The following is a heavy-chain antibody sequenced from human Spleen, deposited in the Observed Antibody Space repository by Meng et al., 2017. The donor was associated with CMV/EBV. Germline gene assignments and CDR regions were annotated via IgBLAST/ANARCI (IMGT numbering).Heavy chain of an antibody. D-gene: IGHD2-2*02. CDR2: INPSGGST. J-gene: IGHJ2*01. Sequence: TLTSYFIHWGREDHGQGLEWMGIINPSGGSTSYAQKFQGRVNMTRDTSTSTVYMELSSLRSEDTAVYYCARAVCSSTSCYSDWYFDLWGRGTLVTVSS. V-gene: IGHV1-46*01. CDR1: TLTSYF. CDR3: ARAVCSSTSCYSDWYFDL.